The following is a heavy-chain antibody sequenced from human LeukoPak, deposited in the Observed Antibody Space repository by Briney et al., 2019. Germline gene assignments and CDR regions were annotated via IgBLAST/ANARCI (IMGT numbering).Heavy chain of an antibody. V-gene: IGHV1-18*01. D-gene: IGHD3-10*01. CDR3: ARDVTVSSRTIWFGEPFQAEGPYYFDY. CDR1: GYTLTSYG. Sequence: ASVKVSCKASGYTLTSYGISWVRQAPGQGLEWMGWISAYNGNTNYAQKLQGRVTMTTDTSTSTAYMELRSLRSDDTAVYYCARDVTVSSRTIWFGEPFQAEGPYYFDYWGQGTLVTVSS. CDR2: ISAYNGNT. J-gene: IGHJ4*02.